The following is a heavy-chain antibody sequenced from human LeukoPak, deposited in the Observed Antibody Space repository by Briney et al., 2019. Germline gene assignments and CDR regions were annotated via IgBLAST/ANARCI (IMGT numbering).Heavy chain of an antibody. J-gene: IGHJ6*03. CDR2: TNWNGGST. Sequence: GGSLRLSCAASGFNFDDYGMSWVRQAPGKGLEWVSGTNWNGGSTGYADSVKGRFTISRDNAKNSLYLQMNSLRAEDTALYYCARGKSPDNDYYMDVWGKGTTVIVSS. V-gene: IGHV3-20*04. CDR1: GFNFDDYG. D-gene: IGHD1-14*01. CDR3: ARGKSPDNDYYMDV.